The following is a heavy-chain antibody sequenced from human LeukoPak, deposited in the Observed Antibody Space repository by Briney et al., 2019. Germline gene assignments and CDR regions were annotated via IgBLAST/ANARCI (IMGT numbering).Heavy chain of an antibody. J-gene: IGHJ4*02. CDR1: GFTFSSYW. D-gene: IGHD3-22*01. CDR2: ISTSGSPI. Sequence: GGSLRLSCAASGFTFSSYWMSWVRQAPGKGLEWVSYISTSGSPIYYGNSVEGRFTISRDNAKNSLYLQMNSLRAEDTALYYCARRGFYDTSGYLFDHWGQGTLVTVSS. CDR3: ARRGFYDTSGYLFDH. V-gene: IGHV3-48*04.